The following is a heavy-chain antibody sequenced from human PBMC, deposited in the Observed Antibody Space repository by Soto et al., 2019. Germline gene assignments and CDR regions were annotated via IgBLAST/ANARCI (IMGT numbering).Heavy chain of an antibody. D-gene: IGHD2-15*01. CDR2: ISGSGGST. CDR1: GFTFSSYA. CDR3: AKGTRIVVVVAATGGF. J-gene: IGHJ4*02. Sequence: EVQLLESGGGLVQPGGSLRLSCAASGFTFSSYAMSWVRQAPGKGLEWVSAISGSGGSTYYADSVKGRFTISRDNSKNTLYLQMNSLRAEDTAVSYCAKGTRIVVVVAATGGFWGQGTLVTVSS. V-gene: IGHV3-23*01.